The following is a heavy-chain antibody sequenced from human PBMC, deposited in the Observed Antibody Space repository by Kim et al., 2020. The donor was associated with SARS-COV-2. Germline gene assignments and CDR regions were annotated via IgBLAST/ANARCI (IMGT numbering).Heavy chain of an antibody. J-gene: IGHJ3*02. Sequence: SETLSLTCAVYGGSFSGYYWSWIRQPPGKGLEWIGEINHSGSTNYNPSLKSRVTISVDTSKNQFSLKLSSVTAADTAVYYCARVNPKAFDIWGQGTMVTVSS. V-gene: IGHV4-34*01. CDR3: ARVNPKAFDI. CDR1: GGSFSGYY. CDR2: INHSGST.